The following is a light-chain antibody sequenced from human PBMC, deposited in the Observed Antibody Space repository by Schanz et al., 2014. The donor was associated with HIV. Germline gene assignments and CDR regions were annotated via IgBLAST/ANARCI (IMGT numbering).Light chain of an antibody. J-gene: IGLJ3*02. CDR3: CSYTSSSTGV. V-gene: IGLV2-14*02. CDR2: EVS. Sequence: QSVLTQPASVSGSPGQSITISCTGTSTDIGSYDLVSWYQQHPGKAPKLMIYEVSKWPSGVSNRFSGSKSGNTASLTISGLQAEDEADYYCCSYTSSSTGVFGGGTKLTVL. CDR1: STDIGSYDL.